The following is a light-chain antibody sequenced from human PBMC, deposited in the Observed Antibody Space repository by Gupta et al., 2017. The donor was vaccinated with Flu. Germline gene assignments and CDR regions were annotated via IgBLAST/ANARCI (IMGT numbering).Light chain of an antibody. CDR2: RAS. Sequence: QMTQSPSILSASIGDRVTITCRASQSIRSWVAWYQQKPGKTPKLLIYRASYLESGVPSRFSGGGSGTEFTLTISSLQTDDFATYYCQQYNSYWYSFGQGTKLEIK. CDR1: QSIRSW. J-gene: IGKJ2*03. CDR3: QQYNSYWYS. V-gene: IGKV1-5*03.